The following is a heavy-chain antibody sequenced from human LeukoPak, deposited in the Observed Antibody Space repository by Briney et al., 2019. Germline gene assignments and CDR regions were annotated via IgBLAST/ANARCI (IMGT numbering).Heavy chain of an antibody. V-gene: IGHV4-59*02. Sequence: SETLSLTCSVSGAPVTSYYWDWIRQAPGKGLEWIGCISDTGTTYYNPSLKGRLTISLDTAKNQFSLKVRSVTAADSAIYYCTKGYYEPFDSWGQGVLVTVSS. D-gene: IGHD3-22*01. CDR1: GAPVTSYY. CDR3: TKGYYEPFDS. CDR2: ISDTGTT. J-gene: IGHJ4*02.